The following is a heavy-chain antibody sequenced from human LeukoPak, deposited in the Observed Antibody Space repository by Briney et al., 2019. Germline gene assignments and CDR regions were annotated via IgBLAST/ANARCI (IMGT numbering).Heavy chain of an antibody. Sequence: SETLSLTCTVSGGSVSSGSYYWSWIRQPPGKGLEWIGYIYYSGSTNYNPSLKSRVTISVDTSKNQFPLKLSSVTAADTAVYYCARDHVVDAFDIWGQGTMVTVSS. V-gene: IGHV4-61*01. D-gene: IGHD3-16*01. CDR3: ARDHVVDAFDI. CDR2: IYYSGST. J-gene: IGHJ3*02. CDR1: GGSVSSGSYY.